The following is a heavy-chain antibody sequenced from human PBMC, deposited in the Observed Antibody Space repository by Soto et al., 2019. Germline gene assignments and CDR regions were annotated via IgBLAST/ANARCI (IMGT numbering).Heavy chain of an antibody. V-gene: IGHV4-38-2*02. Sequence: SETLSLTCAVSGYSISSGYYWGWIRQSPGKGLEWIGSVYLSGVTYFNPSLKGRVTISVDTSKNQFSLKLNSMTAADTAVYYCARDDRDSTSPTFDYWGQGVLVTVSS. CDR2: VYLSGVT. CDR3: ARDDRDSTSPTFDY. CDR1: GYSISSGYY. J-gene: IGHJ4*02. D-gene: IGHD6-6*01.